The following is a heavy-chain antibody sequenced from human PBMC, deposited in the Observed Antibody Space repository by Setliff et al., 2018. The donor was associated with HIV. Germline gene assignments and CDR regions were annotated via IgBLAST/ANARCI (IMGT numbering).Heavy chain of an antibody. CDR1: GGSISNSDFY. V-gene: IGHV4-39*01. D-gene: IGHD3-22*01. CDR2: IYYRGAT. CDR3: ARPYDSLYG. J-gene: IGHJ4*02. Sequence: TLSLTCTVSGGSISNSDFYWGWIRQSPGKGLEWIGSIYYRGATYYNPTLQSRVAISADTSKNQFYLKLTSVTAADTAIYYCARPYDSLYGWGQGVLVTVSS.